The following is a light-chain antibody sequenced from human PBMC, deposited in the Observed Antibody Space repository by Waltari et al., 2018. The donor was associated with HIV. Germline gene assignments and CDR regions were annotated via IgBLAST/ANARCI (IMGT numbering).Light chain of an antibody. Sequence: QSALPQEAAVSGTVGQKVTLSCTGNSNNIGDYAVAWYQQISHGTPKTVMVGNSLPSGIPDRFSGSKSGTTASLTISGLQPEDEADYFCSTWDYSLSHYVFGSGTKVTVL. V-gene: IGLV1-36*01. CDR2: GNS. CDR1: SNNIGDYA. J-gene: IGLJ1*01. CDR3: STWDYSLSHYV.